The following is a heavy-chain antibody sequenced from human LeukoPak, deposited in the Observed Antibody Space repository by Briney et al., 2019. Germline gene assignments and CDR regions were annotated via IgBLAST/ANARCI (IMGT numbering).Heavy chain of an antibody. CDR2: ISSSSSTI. CDR1: GFTFSSYS. Sequence: GGSLRLSCAASGFTFSSYSMNWVRQAPGKGLEWVSYISSSSSTIYYADSVKGRFTISRDNAKNSLYLQMNSLRAEDMAVYYCARDLYDYVWGSYSHWGQGTLVTVSS. J-gene: IGHJ4*02. CDR3: ARDLYDYVWGSYSH. D-gene: IGHD3-16*01. V-gene: IGHV3-48*01.